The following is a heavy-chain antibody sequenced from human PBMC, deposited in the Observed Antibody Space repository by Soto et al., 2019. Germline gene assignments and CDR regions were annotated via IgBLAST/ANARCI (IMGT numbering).Heavy chain of an antibody. J-gene: IGHJ6*02. V-gene: IGHV4-39*01. CDR2: IYYSGST. D-gene: IGHD4-4*01. Sequence: PSETLSLTCTVSGGSISSSSYYWGWIRQPPGKGLEWIGSIYYSGSTYYNPSLKSRVTISVDTSKNQFSLELSSVTAADTAVYYCASESTVTKNPYYYGMDVWGQGTTVTVSS. CDR1: GGSISSSSYY. CDR3: ASESTVTKNPYYYGMDV.